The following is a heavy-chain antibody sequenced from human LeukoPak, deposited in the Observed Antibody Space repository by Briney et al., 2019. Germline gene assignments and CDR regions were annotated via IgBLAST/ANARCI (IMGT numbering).Heavy chain of an antibody. CDR2: ISSSSTI. CDR3: ARGGTSSSLAY. V-gene: IGHV3-48*02. J-gene: IGHJ4*02. Sequence: GGSLRLSCAASGFTFSSYSINWVRQAPGKGLEWVSYISSSSTISYANSVKGRFTISRDNANNSLYLQMNSLRDEDTAVYYCARGGTSSSLAYWGQGTLVTVSS. CDR1: GFTFSSYS. D-gene: IGHD4-23*01.